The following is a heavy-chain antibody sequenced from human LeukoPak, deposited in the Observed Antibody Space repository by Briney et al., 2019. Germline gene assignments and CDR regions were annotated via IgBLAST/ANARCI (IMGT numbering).Heavy chain of an antibody. CDR1: GYSFTDHH. D-gene: IGHD3-10*01. CDR2: IPPNGRDT. CDR3: SGHYGPGPV. J-gene: IGHJ4*02. V-gene: IGHV1-2*02. Sequence: ASLKVSCKASGYSFTDHHILWVRQAPGQGLEWMGWIPPNGRDTKYAQKFQGRMTMTTDTSITTAYMELNRVTSDDTAIYYCSGHYGPGPVWGQGTLVTASS.